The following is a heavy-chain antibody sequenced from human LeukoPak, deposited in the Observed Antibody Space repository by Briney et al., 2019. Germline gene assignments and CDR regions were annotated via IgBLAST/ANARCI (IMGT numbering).Heavy chain of an antibody. Sequence: PGGSLRLSCAASGFTFSGYGMHWVRQAPGKGLEWVAFIHYDGARSYYADSVKGRFTISRDNSRNTLYLQMNSLRPEDTAVYYCAKAIWVAATSSWFCLDYWGQGTLVTASS. CDR2: IHYDGARS. CDR3: AKAIWVAATSSWFCLDY. CDR1: GFTFSGYG. J-gene: IGHJ4*02. V-gene: IGHV3-30*02. D-gene: IGHD3-10*01.